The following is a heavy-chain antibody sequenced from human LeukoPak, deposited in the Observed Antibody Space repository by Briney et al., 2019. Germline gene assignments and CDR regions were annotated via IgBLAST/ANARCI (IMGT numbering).Heavy chain of an antibody. CDR3: ARLWGDATIFDL. V-gene: IGHV3-7*01. CDR1: EFTFSAFW. D-gene: IGHD5-12*01. CDR2: INQGGSAK. Sequence: GGSLRLSCAASEFTFSAFWMSWVRQAPGKGLEWVANINQGGSAKYYVGSVKGRFTVSRDNAENSLYLQTNSLRAEDTAIYYCARLWGDATIFDLWGQGALVTVSS. J-gene: IGHJ4*02.